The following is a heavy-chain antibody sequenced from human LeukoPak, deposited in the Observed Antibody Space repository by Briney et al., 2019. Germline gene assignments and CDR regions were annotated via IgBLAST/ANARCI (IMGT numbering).Heavy chain of an antibody. V-gene: IGHV1-18*04. CDR2: ISAYNGNT. D-gene: IGHD1-26*01. Sequence: GASVKVSCKASGYTFTNNGISWVRQAPGQGLEWMGWISAYNGNTNYAQKLQGRVTMTTDTSTSTAYMELRSLRSDDTAVYYCARNVGGTRGAPFDYWGQGTLVTVSS. J-gene: IGHJ4*02. CDR3: ARNVGGTRGAPFDY. CDR1: GYTFTNNG.